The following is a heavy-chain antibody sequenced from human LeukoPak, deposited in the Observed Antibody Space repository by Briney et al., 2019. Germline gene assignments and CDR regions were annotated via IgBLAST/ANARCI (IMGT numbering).Heavy chain of an antibody. CDR1: GGSISSGGYY. CDR3: ARGDLRFSEWLFPGYYGMDV. CDR2: IYYSGST. V-gene: IGHV4-31*03. J-gene: IGHJ6*02. D-gene: IGHD3-3*01. Sequence: PSETLSLTCTVSGGSISSGGYYWSWIRQHPGKGLEWIGYIYYSGSTYYNPSLKSRVTISVDTSKNQFSLKLSSVTAADTAVYYCARGDLRFSEWLFPGYYGMDVWGQGTTVTVSS.